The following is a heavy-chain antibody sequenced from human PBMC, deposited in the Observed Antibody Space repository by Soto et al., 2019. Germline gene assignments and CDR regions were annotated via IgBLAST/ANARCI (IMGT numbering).Heavy chain of an antibody. Sequence: EVQLLESGGGLVQPGGSLRLSCSASGFTFTSYAMSWVRQAPGKGLQWVSGISGSGGDTKSADSVNGRFTISRDNFKNIRYLPMNSLRPEHTAVHYCSQHDFWSLCNTGLESWGHGPLVTVCS. CDR2: ISGSGGDT. J-gene: IGHJ5*01. V-gene: IGHV3-23*01. CDR1: GFTFTSYA. CDR3: SQHDFWSLCNTGLES. D-gene: IGHD3-3*01.